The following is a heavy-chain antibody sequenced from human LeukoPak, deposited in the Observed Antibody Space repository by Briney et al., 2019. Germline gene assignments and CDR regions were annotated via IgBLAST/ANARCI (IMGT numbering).Heavy chain of an antibody. CDR3: ARRITMIVVVTPEYYFDY. Sequence: PSETLSLTCTVSGGSISSSSYYWGWIRQPPGKGLEWIGSIYYSGSTYYNPSLKSRVTISVDTSNNQFSLKLSSVTAADTAVYYCARRITMIVVVTPEYYFDYWGQGTLVTVSS. J-gene: IGHJ4*02. D-gene: IGHD3-22*01. CDR1: GGSISSSSYY. CDR2: IYYSGST. V-gene: IGHV4-39*01.